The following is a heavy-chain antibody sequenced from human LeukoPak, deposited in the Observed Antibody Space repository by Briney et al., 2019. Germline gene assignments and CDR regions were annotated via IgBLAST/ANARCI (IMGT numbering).Heavy chain of an antibody. Sequence: GGSLRLSCAASGFTFSSYVMHWVRQAPGKGLEWVANINQDGSEKYYVDSVKGRFTISRDNAKNSLYLQMNSLRAEDTAVYYCARARYSYGYWAYFDYWGQGTLVTVSS. V-gene: IGHV3-7*01. CDR1: GFTFSSYV. CDR3: ARARYSYGYWAYFDY. CDR2: INQDGSEK. J-gene: IGHJ4*02. D-gene: IGHD5-18*01.